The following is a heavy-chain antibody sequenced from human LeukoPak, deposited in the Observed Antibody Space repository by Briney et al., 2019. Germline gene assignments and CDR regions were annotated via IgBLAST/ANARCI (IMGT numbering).Heavy chain of an antibody. J-gene: IGHJ4*02. Sequence: GGSLRLSCAASGFTFSSYWMHWVRQAPGKGLVWVSRINSDGSSTSYADSVKGRLTISRDNAKNTLYLQMNSLRAEDTAVYYCASSASTYYDSSGYLRYWGQGTLVTVSS. CDR2: INSDGSST. D-gene: IGHD3-22*01. V-gene: IGHV3-74*01. CDR3: ASSASTYYDSSGYLRY. CDR1: GFTFSSYW.